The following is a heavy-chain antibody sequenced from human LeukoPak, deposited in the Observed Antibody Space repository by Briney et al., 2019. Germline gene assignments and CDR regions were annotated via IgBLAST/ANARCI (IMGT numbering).Heavy chain of an antibody. CDR1: GFTFSNYW. CDR3: ARGGAPGFYFDY. V-gene: IGHV3-7*01. J-gene: IGHJ4*02. CDR2: IKQDGSEK. D-gene: IGHD3-10*01. Sequence: GGSLRLSCAASGFTFSNYWMSWVRQAPGKGLEWVANIKQDGSEKYYVDSVKGRFTISRDSAKSSQYLQMNSLRAEDTAIYYCARGGAPGFYFDYWGQGVLVTVSS.